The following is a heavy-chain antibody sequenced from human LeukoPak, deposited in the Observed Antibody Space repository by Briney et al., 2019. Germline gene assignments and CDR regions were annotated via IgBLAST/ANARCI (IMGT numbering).Heavy chain of an antibody. V-gene: IGHV3-23*01. CDR3: AKVTGGNMITFGGLDV. CDR1: GFTFSNYA. D-gene: IGHD3-16*01. Sequence: GGSLRLSCAASGFTFSNYAMSWVRQAPGKGLEWVSAISGSGDITYHADSVKGRFTISRDDSRNTLYLQMNSLRAEDTAIYYCAKVTGGNMITFGGLDVWGQGTTVTVSS. J-gene: IGHJ6*02. CDR2: ISGSGDIT.